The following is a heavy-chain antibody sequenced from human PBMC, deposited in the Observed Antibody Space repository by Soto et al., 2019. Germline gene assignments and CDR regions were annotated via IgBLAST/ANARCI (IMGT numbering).Heavy chain of an antibody. D-gene: IGHD3-22*01. V-gene: IGHV4-30-2*01. J-gene: IGHJ3*02. Sequence: PSETLSLTCAVSGGSISSGGYSWSWIRQPPGKGLEWIGYIYHSGSTYYNPSLKSRVTISVDRSKNQFSLKLSSVTAADTAVYYCARWKYYYDSSGYYGAFDIWGQGTMVTVSS. CDR2: IYHSGST. CDR3: ARWKYYYDSSGYYGAFDI. CDR1: GGSISSGGYS.